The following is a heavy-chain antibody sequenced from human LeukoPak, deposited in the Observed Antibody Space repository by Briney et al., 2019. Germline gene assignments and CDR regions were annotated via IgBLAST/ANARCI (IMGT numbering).Heavy chain of an antibody. CDR2: INPNNDVT. CDR1: GYTFTGYY. CDR3: ARSDGAYYFDY. D-gene: IGHD2-21*01. J-gene: IGHJ4*02. Sequence: ASVKVSCKASGYTFTGYYMHWVRQAPGQGLEWMGWINPNNDVTNYALKFQGRVTMTRDTSISTAYMELSGLRSDDTAVYYCARSDGAYYFDYWAQGTLVAVSS. V-gene: IGHV1-2*02.